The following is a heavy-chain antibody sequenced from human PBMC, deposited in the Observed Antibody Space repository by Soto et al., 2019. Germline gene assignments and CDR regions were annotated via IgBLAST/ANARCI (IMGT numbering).Heavy chain of an antibody. D-gene: IGHD2-15*01. J-gene: IGHJ6*04. CDR3: ARGRAADYYYFSMDV. CDR2: IIPIFGTA. CDR1: GGTFSSYA. Sequence: ASVKVSCKASGGTFSSYAISWVRQAPGHGLEWMGGIIPIFGTANYAQKFQGRVTITADESTSTAYMELSSLRSEDTAVYYCARGRAADYYYFSMDVWGKGTTVTVSS. V-gene: IGHV1-69*13.